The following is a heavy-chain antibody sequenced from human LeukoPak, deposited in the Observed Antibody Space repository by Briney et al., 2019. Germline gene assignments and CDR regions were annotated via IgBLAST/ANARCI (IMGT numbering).Heavy chain of an antibody. V-gene: IGHV3-33*06. D-gene: IGHD3-10*01. Sequence: GGSLRLSCAGSGFTSSNYAMVWVRQAPGKGLEWVAVIWYDGSNKYYADSVKGRFTISRDNSKNTLYLQMNSLRAEDTAVYYCAKASGLDPYYFDYWGQGTLVTVSS. CDR1: GFTSSNYA. CDR2: IWYDGSNK. J-gene: IGHJ4*02. CDR3: AKASGLDPYYFDY.